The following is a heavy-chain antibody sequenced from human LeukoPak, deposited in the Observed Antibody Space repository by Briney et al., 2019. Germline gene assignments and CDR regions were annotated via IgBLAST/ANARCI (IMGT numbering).Heavy chain of an antibody. CDR2: ISSSSSYI. J-gene: IGHJ4*02. V-gene: IGHV3-21*01. D-gene: IGHD6-19*01. CDR1: GFTFSSYS. CDR3: ARESGSASFDY. Sequence: GGSLRLSCAASGFTFSSYSINWVRQAPGKGLEWVSSISSSSSYIYYADSVKGRFTISRDNAKNSLYLQMNSLRAEDTAVYYCARESGSASFDYWGQGTPVTVSS.